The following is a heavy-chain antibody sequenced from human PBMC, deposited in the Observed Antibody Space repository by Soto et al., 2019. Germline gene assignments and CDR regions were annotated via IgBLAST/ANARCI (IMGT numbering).Heavy chain of an antibody. CDR1: GFTFDDYA. J-gene: IGHJ4*02. CDR2: ISSNSGSI. V-gene: IGHV3-9*01. D-gene: IGHD4-17*01. CDR3: AKDSWTTVSKFDS. Sequence: EVQLVESGGGLVQSGTSLRLSCAASGFTFDDYAMHWVRQAPGKGLEWVSGISSNSGSIGYADSVKGRFTISRDNAKNSLYLQMNSLRAEDTALYYCAKDSWTTVSKFDSWGQGTLVTVSS.